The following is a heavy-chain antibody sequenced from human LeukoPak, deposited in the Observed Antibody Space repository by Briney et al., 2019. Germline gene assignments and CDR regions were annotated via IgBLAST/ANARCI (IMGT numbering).Heavy chain of an antibody. J-gene: IGHJ4*02. CDR2: ISGSGGST. Sequence: GGSLRLSCAASGFTVSSNYMSWVRQAPGKGLEWVSAISGSGGSTYYADSVKGRFTISRDNSKNTLYLQMNSLRAEDTAVYYCAKGGYSGYDDDDGGSADYWGQGTLVTVSS. D-gene: IGHD5-12*01. V-gene: IGHV3-23*01. CDR1: GFTVSSNY. CDR3: AKGGYSGYDDDDGGSADY.